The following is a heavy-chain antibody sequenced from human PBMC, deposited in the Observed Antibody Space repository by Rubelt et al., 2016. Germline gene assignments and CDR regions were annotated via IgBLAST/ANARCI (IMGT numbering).Heavy chain of an antibody. CDR1: GYTFTSYA. CDR2: INTNTGNP. Sequence: QVQLVQSGSELKKPGASVKVSCKASGYTFTSYAMTWVRQAPGQGLEWMGWINTNTGNPTYAQGFTARFVLSLDTSVGTAVHQIGSLKADDNGVYYCARGMRWFGENYWGQGTLVTVSS. J-gene: IGHJ4*02. D-gene: IGHD3-10*01. V-gene: IGHV7-4-1*01. CDR3: ARGMRWFGENY.